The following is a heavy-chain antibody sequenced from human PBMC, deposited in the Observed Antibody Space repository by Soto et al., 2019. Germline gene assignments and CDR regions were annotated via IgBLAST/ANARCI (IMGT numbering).Heavy chain of an antibody. CDR2: IIPIFGTA. D-gene: IGHD2-15*01. Sequence: QVQLVQSGAEVKKPGSSVKVSCKASGGTFSSYAISWVRQAPGQGLEWMGGIIPIFGTANYAQKCQGRVTITAYESTSTAYMELRSLRSEDTAVYYCARDRGYCSGGSCYSGVGSCMDVWGQGPTVTVSS. CDR1: GGTFSSYA. V-gene: IGHV1-69*01. CDR3: ARDRGYCSGGSCYSGVGSCMDV. J-gene: IGHJ6*02.